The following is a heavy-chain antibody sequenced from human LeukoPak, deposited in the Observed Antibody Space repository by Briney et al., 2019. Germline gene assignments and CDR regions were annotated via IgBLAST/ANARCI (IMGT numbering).Heavy chain of an antibody. V-gene: IGHV4-31*03. Sequence: SETLSLTCTVSGGSISSGGYYWSWLRQHPGKGLEWIGYIYYSGSTYYNPSLKTRVTISVDTSKNQFSLKLSSVTAADTAVYYCARAEYSSSPFDYWGHGTLVTVSS. D-gene: IGHD6-6*01. CDR1: GGSISSGGYY. CDR2: IYYSGST. CDR3: ARAEYSSSPFDY. J-gene: IGHJ4*01.